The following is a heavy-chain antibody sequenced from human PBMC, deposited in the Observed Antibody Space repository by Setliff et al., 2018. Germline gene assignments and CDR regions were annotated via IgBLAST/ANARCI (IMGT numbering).Heavy chain of an antibody. Sequence: SETLSLTCTVSGGSISSGSYYWSWIRQPPGKGLEWIGYIYYSGSTNYNPSLKSRVTISVDTSKNQFSLKLSSVTAADTAVYYCARDQYNFWSGYYDYWGQGTLVTVSS. D-gene: IGHD3-3*01. CDR3: ARDQYNFWSGYYDY. V-gene: IGHV4-61*01. CDR1: GGSISSGSYY. CDR2: IYYSGST. J-gene: IGHJ4*02.